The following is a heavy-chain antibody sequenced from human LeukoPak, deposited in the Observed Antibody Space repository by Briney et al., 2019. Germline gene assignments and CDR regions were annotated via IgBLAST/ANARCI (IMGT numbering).Heavy chain of an antibody. Sequence: SVKVSCXASGGTFSSYAISWVRRAPGQGLEWMGGIIPIFGTANYAQKFQGRVTITADESTSTAYMELSSLRSEDTAVYYCAIGHGDYLYYFDYWGQGTLVTVSS. CDR1: GGTFSSYA. D-gene: IGHD4-17*01. J-gene: IGHJ4*02. CDR3: AIGHGDYLYYFDY. CDR2: IIPIFGTA. V-gene: IGHV1-69*13.